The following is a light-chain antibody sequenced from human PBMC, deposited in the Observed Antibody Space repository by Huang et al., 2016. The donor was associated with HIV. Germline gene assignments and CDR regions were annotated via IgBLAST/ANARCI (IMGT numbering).Light chain of an antibody. Sequence: DIQMTQSPPSLYASVGDRVTITCRASQDIRNGLVWFQQRPGKVPKVVIYGASTLQSGVPPRFSGFGSQTEFTLIINSLQPEDAATYYCQNYNSVPWTFGQGTKVEIK. CDR3: QNYNSVPWT. V-gene: IGKV1-27*01. CDR2: GAS. J-gene: IGKJ1*01. CDR1: QDIRNG.